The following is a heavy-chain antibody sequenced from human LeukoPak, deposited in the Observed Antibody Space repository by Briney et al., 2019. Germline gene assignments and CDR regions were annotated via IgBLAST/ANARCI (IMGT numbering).Heavy chain of an antibody. D-gene: IGHD3-10*01. Sequence: SETLSLTCTVSGGSISSYYWSWIRQPPGKGLEWIGYIFYSGSTNYNPSLKSRVTISVDTSKNQFSLKLNSVTAADTAVYYCARERYYGSGSYLDYWGQGTLVTVSS. CDR2: IFYSGST. J-gene: IGHJ4*02. CDR1: GGSISSYY. CDR3: ARERYYGSGSYLDY. V-gene: IGHV4-59*12.